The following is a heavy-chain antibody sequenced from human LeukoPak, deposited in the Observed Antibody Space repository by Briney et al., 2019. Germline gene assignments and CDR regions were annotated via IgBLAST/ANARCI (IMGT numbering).Heavy chain of an antibody. D-gene: IGHD3-22*01. V-gene: IGHV1-8*01. CDR2: MNPNSGNT. CDR3: ARGPIPADYYDSSGYYYNAGDI. J-gene: IGHJ3*02. Sequence: ASVKVSCKASGYTFTSYDINWVRQATGQGLEWMGWMNPNSGNTGYAQKFQGRVTTTRNTSISTAYMELSSLRSEDTAVYYCARGPIPADYYDSSGYYYNAGDIWGQGTMVTVSS. CDR1: GYTFTSYD.